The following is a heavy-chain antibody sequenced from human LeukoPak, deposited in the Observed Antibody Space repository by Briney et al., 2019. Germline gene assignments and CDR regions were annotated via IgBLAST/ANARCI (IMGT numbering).Heavy chain of an antibody. D-gene: IGHD1-20*01. CDR3: ASSNWNDESLSDY. Sequence: GGSLRLSCAASGFTFSSYGMHWVRQAPGKGLEWVAVIWYDGSNKYYADSVKGRFTISRDNSKNTLYLQMNSLRAEDAAVYYCASSNWNDESLSDYWGQGTLVTVSS. CDR2: IWYDGSNK. CDR1: GFTFSSYG. J-gene: IGHJ4*02. V-gene: IGHV3-33*01.